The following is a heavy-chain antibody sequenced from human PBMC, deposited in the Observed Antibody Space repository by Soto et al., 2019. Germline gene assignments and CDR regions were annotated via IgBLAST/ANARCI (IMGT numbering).Heavy chain of an antibody. J-gene: IGHJ6*03. Sequence: QVQLVQSGAEVKKPGASVTVSCRSSGDTFNDYYIHWVRQAPGQGLAWMGWINPNGGVTKDAQKCQGCVTMTRDTSTRTVDMQLSRLRSDDTAVYYWARESGGATATLDYYYFYMDVWGTGTTVTVSS. CDR1: GDTFNDYY. CDR3: ARESGGATATLDYYYFYMDV. D-gene: IGHD5-12*01. V-gene: IGHV1-2*04. CDR2: INPNGGVT.